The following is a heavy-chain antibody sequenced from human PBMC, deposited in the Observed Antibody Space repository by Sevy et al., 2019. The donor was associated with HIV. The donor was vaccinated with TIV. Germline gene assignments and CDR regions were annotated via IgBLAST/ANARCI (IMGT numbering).Heavy chain of an antibody. V-gene: IGHV4-4*07. J-gene: IGHJ4*02. CDR2: IYTSGST. D-gene: IGHD6-19*01. CDR3: AREGPQYSSGWYYY. Sequence: SETLSLTCTVSGGSISSYYWSWIRQPAGKGLEWIGRIYTSGSTNYNPSLKSRVTMSVDTSKNQFSLKLSSVTAADTAVYYCAREGPQYSSGWYYYWGQGTLVTVSS. CDR1: GGSISSYY.